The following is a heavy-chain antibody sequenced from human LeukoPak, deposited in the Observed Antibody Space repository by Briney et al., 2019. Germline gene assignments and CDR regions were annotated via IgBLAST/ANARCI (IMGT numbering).Heavy chain of an antibody. CDR3: ARGGNSGYDCDY. CDR2: ISSSSSYI. D-gene: IGHD5-12*01. CDR1: GFTFSSYS. V-gene: IGHV3-21*01. J-gene: IGHJ4*02. Sequence: PGGSLRLSCAASGFTFSSYSMNWVRQAPGKGLEWVSSISSSSSYIYYADSVKGRFTISRDNAKNSLYLQMNSLRAEDTAVYYCARGGNSGYDCDYWGRGTLVTVSS.